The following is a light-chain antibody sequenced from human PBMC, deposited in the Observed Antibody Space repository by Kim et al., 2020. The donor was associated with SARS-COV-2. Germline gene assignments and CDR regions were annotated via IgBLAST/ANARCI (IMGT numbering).Light chain of an antibody. CDR3: SSYTSSISWV. CDR2: DVS. V-gene: IGLV2-14*03. Sequence: GKSITMSCTGTSSDVGGFNYVSWYQQHPGKAPKLMIYDVSTRPSGVSDRFSGSKSGNTASLTISGLQAEDEAVYYCSSYTSSISWVFGGGTQLTVL. J-gene: IGLJ3*02. CDR1: SSDVGGFNY.